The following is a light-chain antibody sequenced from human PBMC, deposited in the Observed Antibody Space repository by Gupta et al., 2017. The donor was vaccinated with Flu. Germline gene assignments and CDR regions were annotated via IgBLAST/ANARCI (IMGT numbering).Light chain of an antibody. J-gene: IGLJ2*01. V-gene: IGLV2-23*02. CDR2: EVS. Sequence: SITISCTGTSSDVGSYNLVSWYQQHPGEVPKLMIYEVSKRPSGVSNRFSGSKSGNTASLTISGLQAEDEADYYCCSYAGSSILVFGGGTKLTVL. CDR1: SSDVGSYNL. CDR3: CSYAGSSILV.